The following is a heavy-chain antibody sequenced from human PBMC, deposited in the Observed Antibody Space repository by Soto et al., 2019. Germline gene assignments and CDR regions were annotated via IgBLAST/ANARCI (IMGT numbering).Heavy chain of an antibody. CDR2: IYYSGST. CDR3: ARATRYCSSASCHKFDD. Sequence: QVQLQESGPGLVKPSQTLSLTCTVSGGSISSADYYWSWIRQPPGTGLEWLGYIYYSGSTYYNPSLKSRVTISVDTSKNQFSLKLSSVTAADTAVYYCARATRYCSSASCHKFDDWGQGTLVTVSS. CDR1: GGSISSADYY. J-gene: IGHJ4*02. D-gene: IGHD2-2*01. V-gene: IGHV4-30-4*01.